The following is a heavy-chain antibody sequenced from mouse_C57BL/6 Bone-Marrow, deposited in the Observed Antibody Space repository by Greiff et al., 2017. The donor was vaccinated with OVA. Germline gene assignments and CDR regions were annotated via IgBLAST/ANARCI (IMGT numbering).Heavy chain of an antibody. CDR2: INPYNGGT. V-gene: IGHV1-19*01. CDR1: GYTFTDYY. Sequence: EVQLQQSGPVLVKPGASVKMSCKASGYTFTDYYMNWVKQSHGKSLEWIGVINPYNGGTSYNQKFKGKATLTVDKSSSTAYMELNSLTSEDSAVYYCARWGPYYYGSSYWYFDVWGTGTTVTVSS. D-gene: IGHD1-1*01. J-gene: IGHJ1*03. CDR3: ARWGPYYYGSSYWYFDV.